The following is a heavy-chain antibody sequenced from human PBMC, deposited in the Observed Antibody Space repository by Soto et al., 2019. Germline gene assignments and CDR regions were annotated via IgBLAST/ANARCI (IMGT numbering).Heavy chain of an antibody. J-gene: IGHJ4*02. D-gene: IGHD3-16*01. Sequence: QLQLQESGPGLVKPSETLSLTCTVSGGSISSSSYYWGWIRQPPGKGLEWIGSIYYSGSTYYNPSLKSRVTISVDTSKNQFSLKLSSVTAADTAVYYCARESENYGSHFDYWGQGTLVTVSS. V-gene: IGHV4-39*01. CDR1: GGSISSSSYY. CDR3: ARESENYGSHFDY. CDR2: IYYSGST.